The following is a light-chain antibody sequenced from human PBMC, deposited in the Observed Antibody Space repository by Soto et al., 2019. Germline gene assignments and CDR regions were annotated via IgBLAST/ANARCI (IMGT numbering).Light chain of an antibody. CDR3: GQFVSAPPRT. J-gene: IGKJ1*01. CDR2: GVS. Sequence: EIILTQSPDTLSLSPGARAPLSCRARQSVSSTFLAWYQQKPGQAPRLLIYGVSKRATGIPDRFSGSGSGTDFTLTISRLEPEDFAVYFCGQFVSAPPRTFGQGTKVDIK. CDR1: QSVSSTF. V-gene: IGKV3-20*01.